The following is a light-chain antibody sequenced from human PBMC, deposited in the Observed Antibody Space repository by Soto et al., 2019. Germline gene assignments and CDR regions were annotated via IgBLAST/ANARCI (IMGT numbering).Light chain of an antibody. Sequence: EIVLTQSPGTLYLSPGERATLSCRASQSVNSNYLAWYQQKPGQGPRLLMYGASSRATGIPDRFSGSGSGTDFTLTISRLEPEDFGVYCCQQYDNSPRTCGQGTKVEIK. CDR3: QQYDNSPRT. CDR1: QSVNSNY. J-gene: IGKJ1*01. V-gene: IGKV3-20*01. CDR2: GAS.